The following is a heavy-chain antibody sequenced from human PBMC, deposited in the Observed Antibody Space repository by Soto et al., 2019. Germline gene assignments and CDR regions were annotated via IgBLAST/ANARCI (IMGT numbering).Heavy chain of an antibody. Sequence: GGSLRLSCSASGFTFSDYYMSWIRQAPGKGLEWVSYISSSGSTIYYADSVKGRFTISRDNAKNSLYLQMNSLRAEDTAVYYCARVWPIECSGGSCYSVGRYYFDYWGQGTLVTVSS. D-gene: IGHD2-15*01. J-gene: IGHJ4*02. V-gene: IGHV3-11*01. CDR3: ARVWPIECSGGSCYSVGRYYFDY. CDR1: GFTFSDYY. CDR2: ISSSGSTI.